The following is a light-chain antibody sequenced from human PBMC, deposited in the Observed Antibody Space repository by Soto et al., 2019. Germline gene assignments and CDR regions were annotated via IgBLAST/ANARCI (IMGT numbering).Light chain of an antibody. CDR2: AAS. V-gene: IGKV3-15*01. CDR3: QQYNNWWT. J-gene: IGKJ1*01. Sequence: EIVMTQSPATLSVSPGERATLSCRASQSVNRNLAWYQQKPGQAPRLLIYAASTRATGIPARLSGSGSETEFTLTISSLQSEDFAVYYCQQYNNWWTFGQGTKVEI. CDR1: QSVNRN.